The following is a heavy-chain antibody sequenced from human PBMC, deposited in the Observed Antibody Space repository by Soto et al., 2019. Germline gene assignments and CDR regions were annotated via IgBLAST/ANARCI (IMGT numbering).Heavy chain of an antibody. J-gene: IGHJ3*02. CDR2: IYYSGST. D-gene: IGHD2-15*01. Sequence: TLSLTCTVSGGSISSGGYYWSWIRQHPGKGLEWIGYIYYSGSTYYNPSLKSRVTISVDTSKNQFSLKLSSVTAADTAVYYCARVLGPIVVVAAPFDAFDIWGQGTMVTVSS. CDR3: ARVLGPIVVVAAPFDAFDI. V-gene: IGHV4-31*03. CDR1: GGSISSGGYY.